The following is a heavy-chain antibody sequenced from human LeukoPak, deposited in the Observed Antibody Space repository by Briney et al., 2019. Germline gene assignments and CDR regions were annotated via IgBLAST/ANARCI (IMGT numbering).Heavy chain of an antibody. CDR1: GNTFTGYY. CDR3: ARVYAFRGDAFDL. Sequence: GASVKVSCKASGNTFTGYYMHWVRQAPGQGLEWMGWINPNSGGTDYAQKFQGRVTMTRDTSISTAYMELSRLTSDDTAVYYCARVYAFRGDAFDLWGQGTMVTVSS. D-gene: IGHD5/OR15-5a*01. V-gene: IGHV1-2*02. CDR2: INPNSGGT. J-gene: IGHJ3*01.